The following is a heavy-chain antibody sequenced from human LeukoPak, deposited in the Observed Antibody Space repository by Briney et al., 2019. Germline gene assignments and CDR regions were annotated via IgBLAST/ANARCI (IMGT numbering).Heavy chain of an antibody. Sequence: EASVKVSCKASGGTFSSYAISWVRQAPGQGLGWMGRIIPILGIANYAQKFQGRVTITADKSTSTAYMELSSLRSEDTAVYYCARGVTDYGDYLNYFDYWGQGTLVTVSS. D-gene: IGHD4-17*01. CDR1: GGTFSSYA. V-gene: IGHV1-69*04. CDR2: IIPILGIA. J-gene: IGHJ4*02. CDR3: ARGVTDYGDYLNYFDY.